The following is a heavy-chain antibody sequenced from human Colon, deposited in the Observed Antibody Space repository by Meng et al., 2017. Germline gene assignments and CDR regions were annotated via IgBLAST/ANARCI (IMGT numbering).Heavy chain of an antibody. CDR1: GGSFSGYY. CDR3: ARGLFDY. CDR2: INHSGST. J-gene: IGHJ4*02. V-gene: IGHV4-34*01. Sequence: QVQVQRLGARLLKPSETLSLSCAVYGGSFSGYYWSWIRQPPGKGLEWIGEINHSGSTNYNPSLKSRVTISVDTSKNQFSLKLSSVTAADTAVYYCARGLFDYWGQGTLVTVSS.